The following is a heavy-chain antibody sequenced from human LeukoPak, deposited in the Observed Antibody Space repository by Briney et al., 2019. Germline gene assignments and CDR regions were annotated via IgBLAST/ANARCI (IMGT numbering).Heavy chain of an antibody. J-gene: IGHJ4*02. CDR3: ARVEASGYDYGAFDY. D-gene: IGHD5-12*01. CDR1: GFTFSSYW. CDR2: IKQDGSAK. Sequence: GGSLRLSCAASGFTFSSYWMHWVRQAPGKELQWVANIKQDGSAKYYVDSVKGRFTISRDNAKNSLYLQMNSLRAEDTAVYYYARVEASGYDYGAFDYWGQGTLVTVSS. V-gene: IGHV3-7*01.